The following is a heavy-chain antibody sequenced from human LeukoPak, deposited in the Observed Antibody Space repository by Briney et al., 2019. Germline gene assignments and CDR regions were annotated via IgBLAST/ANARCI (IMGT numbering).Heavy chain of an antibody. CDR3: AASLGPRDY. Sequence: PGGSLRHSCAASGFTFSSYETNWVRQAPGKGLEWISYISSTSYSIYYADSVKGRFTISRDNAKNALYLQMDSLRVEDTALYYCAASLGPRDYWGQGILVTVS. V-gene: IGHV3-48*03. D-gene: IGHD7-27*01. CDR2: ISSTSYSI. J-gene: IGHJ4*02. CDR1: GFTFSSYE.